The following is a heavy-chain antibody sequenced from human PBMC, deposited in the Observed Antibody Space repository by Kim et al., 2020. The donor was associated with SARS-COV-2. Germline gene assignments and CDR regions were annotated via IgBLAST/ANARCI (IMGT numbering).Heavy chain of an antibody. CDR1: GLVVSRNY. Sequence: GGSLRLSCAASGLVVSRNYMTWVRQAPGKGLEWVSVIYNDGSGYYADSVKGRFTISRDDSKNTVDLQMNNLRADDTAIYYCARPRGLALAGPRGMDLWGQGTTVTVSS. CDR2: IYNDGSG. V-gene: IGHV3-53*01. D-gene: IGHD6-19*01. J-gene: IGHJ6*02. CDR3: ARPRGLALAGPRGMDL.